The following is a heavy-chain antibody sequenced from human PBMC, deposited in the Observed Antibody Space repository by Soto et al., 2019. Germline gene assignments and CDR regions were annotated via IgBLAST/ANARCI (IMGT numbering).Heavy chain of an antibody. J-gene: IGHJ4*02. CDR2: IGAGSDGI. CDR3: AKYSTSGPSRFFDL. D-gene: IGHD5-12*01. CDR1: GFTFSIYA. V-gene: IGHV3-23*01. Sequence: EAQLLESGGDLVQPGGSLRLTCAASGFTFSIYAVAWIRQTPGKGLEWVSVIGAGSDGIQYVDSVKGRFSISRDNSKNTLYLHMNSQRAEDTAIYYCAKYSTSGPSRFFDLWGQGTLVTVSS.